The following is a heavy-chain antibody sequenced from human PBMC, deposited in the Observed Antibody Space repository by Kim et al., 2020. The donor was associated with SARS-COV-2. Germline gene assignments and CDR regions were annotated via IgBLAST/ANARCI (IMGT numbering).Heavy chain of an antibody. J-gene: IGHJ1*01. Sequence: ASAKVSCTTSGYSFVSADINWVRQAPGQGLEWMGWMVPNSGNTFYTDNFRGRVTFTRDLSTSTAYMEVTTLRLEDTATYYCATSPKGGTHWGQGSLVTVSS. CDR1: GYSFVSAD. V-gene: IGHV1-8*01. CDR2: MVPNSGNT. CDR3: ATSPKGGTH. D-gene: IGHD1-1*01.